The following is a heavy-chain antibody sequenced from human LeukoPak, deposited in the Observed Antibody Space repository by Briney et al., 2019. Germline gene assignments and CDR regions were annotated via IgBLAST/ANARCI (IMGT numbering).Heavy chain of an antibody. CDR3: AKFDAEYTGSYSYYYYMDV. Sequence: PGGSLRLSCAASGFTFSSYVMSWVRQAPGKGLEWVSTISGRGGSTYSADSVRGRFTISRDYSKNTLYLQLNSMRAEDTAVYYCAKFDAEYTGSYSYYYYMDVWGKGTTVTVSS. V-gene: IGHV3-23*01. CDR2: ISGRGGST. CDR1: GFTFSSYV. D-gene: IGHD5-12*01. J-gene: IGHJ6*03.